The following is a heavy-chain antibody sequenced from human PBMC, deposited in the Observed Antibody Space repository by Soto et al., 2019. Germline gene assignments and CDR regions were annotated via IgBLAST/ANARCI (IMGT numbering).Heavy chain of an antibody. D-gene: IGHD3-16*01. CDR2: ISYDGDSK. Sequence: QVQLVESGGGVVQPGRSLRVSCAASGFSFTSYAMHWLRQAPGKGLEWVAVISYDGDSKHYADSVKGRFTISRDNSKDTVYLQMNSLRSEDTALYYCARDRYALAGPQYVNGLDVWGQGTTVTVS. J-gene: IGHJ6*02. CDR3: ARDRYALAGPQYVNGLDV. CDR1: GFSFTSYA. V-gene: IGHV3-30-3*01.